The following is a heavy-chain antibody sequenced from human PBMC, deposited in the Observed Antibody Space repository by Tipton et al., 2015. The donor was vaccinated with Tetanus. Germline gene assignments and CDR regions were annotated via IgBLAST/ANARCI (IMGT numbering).Heavy chain of an antibody. CDR2: IIPIVGTA. Sequence: QLVQSGAEVKKPGASVKVSCKASGGTFSSYAISWVRQAPGQGLEWMGGIIPIVGTANYAQKFQGRVTITADESTSTAYMELSSLRSEDTAVYYCAASRVGYCSGGSCYWFDPWGQGTLVTVSS. CDR3: AASRVGYCSGGSCYWFDP. V-gene: IGHV1-69*13. CDR1: GGTFSSYA. J-gene: IGHJ5*02. D-gene: IGHD2-15*01.